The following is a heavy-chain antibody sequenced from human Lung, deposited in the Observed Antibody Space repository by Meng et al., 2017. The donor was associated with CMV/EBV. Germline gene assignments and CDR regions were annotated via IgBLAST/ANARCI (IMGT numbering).Heavy chain of an antibody. V-gene: IGHV3-30*02. CDR3: AKVAESTTSPYNYFGA. CDR2: IRFDGTQT. CDR1: GFTFSNYG. J-gene: IGHJ5*02. Sequence: GGSLRLXCEASGFTFSNYGMHWVRQAPGKGLEWVAYIRFDGTQTYYSDSVKGRFAIFRDNSKNTLYLQMHSLTTEDTAMFYCAKVAESTTSPYNYFGAWGQGTXVTVSS. D-gene: IGHD1-1*01.